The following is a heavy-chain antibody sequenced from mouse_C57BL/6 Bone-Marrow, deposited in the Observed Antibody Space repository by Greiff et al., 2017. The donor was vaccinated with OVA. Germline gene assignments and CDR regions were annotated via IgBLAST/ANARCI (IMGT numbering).Heavy chain of an antibody. Sequence: VQLKQSGPELVKPGASVKIPCKASGYTFTDYNMDWVKQSHGKSLEWIGDINPNNGGTIYNQKFKGKATLTVDKSSSTAYMERRSLTSEDTAVYYCARRGYYGSSFYYFDYWGQGTTLTVSS. D-gene: IGHD1-1*01. J-gene: IGHJ2*01. CDR2: INPNNGGT. CDR1: GYTFTDYN. CDR3: ARRGYYGSSFYYFDY. V-gene: IGHV1-18*01.